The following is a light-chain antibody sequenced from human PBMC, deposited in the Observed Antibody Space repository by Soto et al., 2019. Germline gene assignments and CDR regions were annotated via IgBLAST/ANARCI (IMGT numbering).Light chain of an antibody. V-gene: IGKV1-39*01. CDR2: GAA. Sequence: DIHMTQSPSSLSASVGDRVTITCRASQTITGYLNWYQQKPGKAPKLLIYGAASLQSGVPSSFRGSGSGTDFTLTISSLHPEDYATYSCQQRDSTPWTFGHVTKVDIK. J-gene: IGKJ1*01. CDR1: QTITGY. CDR3: QQRDSTPWT.